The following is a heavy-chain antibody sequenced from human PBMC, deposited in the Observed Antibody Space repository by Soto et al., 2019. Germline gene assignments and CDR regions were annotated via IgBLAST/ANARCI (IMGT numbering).Heavy chain of an antibody. CDR2: IYYSGST. V-gene: IGHV4-30-4*01. D-gene: IGHD3-9*01. CDR1: GGSISSGDYY. J-gene: IGHJ5*02. CDR3: ASQSGYYDILTGWVNWFDP. Sequence: LSLTCTVSGGSISSGDYYWSWIRQPPGKGLEWIGYIYYSGSTYYNPSLKSRVTISVDTSKNQFSLKLSSVTAADTAVYYCASQSGYYDILTGWVNWFDPWGQGTLVTVSS.